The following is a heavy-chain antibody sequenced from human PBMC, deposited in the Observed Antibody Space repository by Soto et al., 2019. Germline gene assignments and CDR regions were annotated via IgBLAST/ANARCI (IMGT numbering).Heavy chain of an antibody. V-gene: IGHV3-21*01. Sequence: EVQLVESGGGLVKPGGSLRLSCAASGFTFSSYSMNWVRQAPGKGLEWVSSISSSSSYIYYADSVKGRFTIPRDNAKNSLYLQMNSLRAEDTAVYYCARDAGGGVGAFDIWGQGTMVTVSS. CDR1: GFTFSSYS. D-gene: IGHD2-15*01. J-gene: IGHJ3*02. CDR2: ISSSSSYI. CDR3: ARDAGGGVGAFDI.